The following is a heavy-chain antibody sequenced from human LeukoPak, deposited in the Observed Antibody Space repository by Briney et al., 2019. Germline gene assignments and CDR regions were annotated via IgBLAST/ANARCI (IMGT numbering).Heavy chain of an antibody. Sequence: GGSLRLSCAASGLTFSNAWMSWVRQAPGKGLEWVGRIKSKTDGGTTDYAAPVKGRFTISRDDSKNTLYLQMNSLKTEDTAVYYCTRVPAAIHFDYWGQGTLVTVSS. CDR3: TRVPAAIHFDY. CDR1: GLTFSNAW. J-gene: IGHJ4*02. D-gene: IGHD2-2*01. CDR2: IKSKTDGGTT. V-gene: IGHV3-15*01.